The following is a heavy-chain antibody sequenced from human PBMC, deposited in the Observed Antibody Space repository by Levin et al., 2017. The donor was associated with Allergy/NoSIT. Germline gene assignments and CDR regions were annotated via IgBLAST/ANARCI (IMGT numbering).Heavy chain of an antibody. J-gene: IGHJ4*02. CDR3: ARERSAWTTFDY. D-gene: IGHD1-14*01. Sequence: GGSLRLSCAASGFTFSSYWMHWVRQAPGKGLVWVSRINSDGSITSYADSVKGRFTISRDNAKNTLYLQMNSLRAEDTAVYYCARERSAWTTFDYWGQGTLVTVSS. CDR2: INSDGSIT. CDR1: GFTFSSYW. V-gene: IGHV3-74*01.